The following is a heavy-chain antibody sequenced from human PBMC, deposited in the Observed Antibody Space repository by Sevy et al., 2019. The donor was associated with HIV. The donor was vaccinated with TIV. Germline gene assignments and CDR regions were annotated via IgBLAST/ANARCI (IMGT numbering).Heavy chain of an antibody. V-gene: IGHV3-21*01. Sequence: GGSLRLSCAASGFTFSSYSMNWVRQAPGKGLEWVSSISRSSNYIYYADSVKGRFTISRDNAKNSLYLHMDSLRAEDTALYYCARDDIVARDYFDYWGQGTLVTVSS. CDR3: ARDDIVARDYFDY. J-gene: IGHJ4*02. CDR1: GFTFSSYS. D-gene: IGHD2-15*01. CDR2: ISRSSNYI.